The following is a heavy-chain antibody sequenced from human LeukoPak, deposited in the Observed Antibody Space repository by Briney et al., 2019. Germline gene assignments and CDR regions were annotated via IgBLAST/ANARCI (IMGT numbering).Heavy chain of an antibody. CDR1: GFTFSSYS. J-gene: IGHJ4*02. Sequence: MPGGSLRLSCAASGFTFSSYSMNWVRQAPGKGLEWVSSISSSSSYIYYADSVKGRFTISRDNAKNSLYLQMNSLRAEDTAVYYCARDMRGGVEYSSSSADYWGQGTLVTVSS. D-gene: IGHD6-6*01. CDR3: ARDMRGGVEYSSSSADY. V-gene: IGHV3-21*01. CDR2: ISSSSSYI.